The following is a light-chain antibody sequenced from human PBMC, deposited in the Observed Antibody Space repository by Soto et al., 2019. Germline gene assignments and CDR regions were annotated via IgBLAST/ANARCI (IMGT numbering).Light chain of an antibody. J-gene: IGKJ1*01. Sequence: EIVLTQSPGTLSLSPGERATLSCRASQSVSSSNLAWYQQKPGQAPRLLIYGVSSRATDIPDRFSGSGSGTDFTLTISRLEPEDFAVYYCQQRSNWPPTFGQGTKVEIK. CDR1: QSVSSSN. CDR2: GVS. V-gene: IGKV3D-20*02. CDR3: QQRSNWPPT.